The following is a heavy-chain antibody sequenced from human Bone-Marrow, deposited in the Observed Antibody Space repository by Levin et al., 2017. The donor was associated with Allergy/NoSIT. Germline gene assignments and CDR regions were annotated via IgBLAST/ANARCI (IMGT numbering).Heavy chain of an antibody. CDR1: GFTFRSYA. CDR2: IANSNSYI. CDR3: ARAGGVPGDY. V-gene: IGHV3-21*01. D-gene: IGHD2-8*01. J-gene: IGHJ4*02. Sequence: GGSLKISCAASGFTFRSYAMNWVRQAPGKGLEWISSIANSNSYISYSDSVKGRFTISRDDANNSLFLQMSSLRAEDTAVYYCARAGGVPGDYWGQGTLVTVSS.